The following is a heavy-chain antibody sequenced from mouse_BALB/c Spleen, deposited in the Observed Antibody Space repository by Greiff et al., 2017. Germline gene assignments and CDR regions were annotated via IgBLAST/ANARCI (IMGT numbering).Heavy chain of an antibody. J-gene: IGHJ1*01. D-gene: IGHD1-1*01. CDR2: ISYSGST. V-gene: IGHV3-8*02. CDR1: GDSITSGY. CDR3: ARFITTGWYFDV. Sequence: EVMLQESGPSLVKPSQTLSLTCSVTGDSITSGYWNWIRKFPGNKLEYMGYISYSGSTYYNPSLKSRISITRDTSKNLYYLQLNSVTTEDTATYYCARFITTGWYFDVWGAGTTVTVSA.